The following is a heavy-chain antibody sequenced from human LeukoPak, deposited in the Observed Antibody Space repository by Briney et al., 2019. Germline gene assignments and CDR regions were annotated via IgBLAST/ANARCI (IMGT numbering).Heavy chain of an antibody. Sequence: GGSLRLSCAASGFTFSSYSMNWVRQAPGKGLEWVSYISSSSSTIYYADSVKGRFTISRDNAKNSLYLQMNSLRAEDTAVYYCARDRSYYDRSGYYLYYYYGMDVWGQGTTVTVSS. CDR2: ISSSSSTI. CDR3: ARDRSYYDRSGYYLYYYYGMDV. V-gene: IGHV3-48*01. J-gene: IGHJ6*02. D-gene: IGHD3-22*01. CDR1: GFTFSSYS.